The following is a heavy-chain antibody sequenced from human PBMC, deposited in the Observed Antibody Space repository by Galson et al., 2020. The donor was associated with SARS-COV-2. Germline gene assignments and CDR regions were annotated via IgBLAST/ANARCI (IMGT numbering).Heavy chain of an antibody. Sequence: ASVKVSCKASGYTFTSYGISWVRQAPGQGLEWMGWISAYNGNTNYAQKLQGRVTMTTDTSTSTAYMELRSLRSDDTAVYYCARDQDYDSSGYNIHWGQGTLVTVSS. V-gene: IGHV1-18*01. CDR1: GYTFTSYG. D-gene: IGHD3-22*01. CDR3: ARDQDYDSSGYNIH. J-gene: IGHJ4*02. CDR2: ISAYNGNT.